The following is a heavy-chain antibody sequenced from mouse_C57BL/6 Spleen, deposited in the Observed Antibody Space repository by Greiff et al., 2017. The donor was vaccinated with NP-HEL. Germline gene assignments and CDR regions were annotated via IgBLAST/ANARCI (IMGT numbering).Heavy chain of an antibody. V-gene: IGHV5-4*01. CDR1: GFTFSSYA. CDR3: ARDLITTVVATRAMDY. D-gene: IGHD1-1*01. CDR2: ISDGGSYT. J-gene: IGHJ4*01. Sequence: EVKLMESGGGLVKPGGSLKLSCAASGFTFSSYAMSWVRQTPEKRLEWVATISDGGSYTYYPDNVKGRFPISRDNAKNNLYLQMSHLKSEDTAMYYCARDLITTVVATRAMDYWGQGTSVTVSS.